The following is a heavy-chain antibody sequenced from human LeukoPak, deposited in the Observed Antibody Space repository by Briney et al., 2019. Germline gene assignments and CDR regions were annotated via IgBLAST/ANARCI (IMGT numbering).Heavy chain of an antibody. V-gene: IGHV4-59*08. J-gene: IGHJ4*02. CDR1: GGSISSYY. CDR2: IYYSGST. D-gene: IGHD3-22*01. CDR3: ARALNYYDSRRPSYYFDY. Sequence: PSETLSLTCTVSGGSISSYYWSWIQQPPGKGLEWIGYIYYSGSTNYNPSLKSRVTISVDTSKNQFSLKLSSVTAADTAVYYCARALNYYDSRRPSYYFDYWGQGTLVTVSS.